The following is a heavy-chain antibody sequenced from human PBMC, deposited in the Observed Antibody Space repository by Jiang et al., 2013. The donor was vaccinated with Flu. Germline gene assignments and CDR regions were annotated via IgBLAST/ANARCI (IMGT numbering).Heavy chain of an antibody. CDR3: ARCERGGDNWFDP. CDR2: ISAYNGNT. V-gene: IGHV1-18*01. J-gene: IGHJ5*02. Sequence: GQGLEWMGWISAYNGNTNYAQKLQGRVTMTTDTSTSTAYMELRSLRSDDTAVYYCARCERGGDNWFDPWGQGTLVTVSS. D-gene: IGHD1-1*01.